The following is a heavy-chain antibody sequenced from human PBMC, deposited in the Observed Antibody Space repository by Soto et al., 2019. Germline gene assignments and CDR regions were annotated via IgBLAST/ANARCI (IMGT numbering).Heavy chain of an antibody. J-gene: IGHJ4*02. CDR1: GGTFSSYA. CDR3: ASDVDSGKDY. Sequence: ASVKVFCKASGGTFSSYAISWVRQAPGQGLEWMGGIIPIFGTANYAQKFQGRVTITADKSTSTAYMELSSLRSEDTAVYYCASDVDSGKDYWGQGTLVTVSS. CDR2: IIPIFGTA. D-gene: IGHD1-26*01. V-gene: IGHV1-69*06.